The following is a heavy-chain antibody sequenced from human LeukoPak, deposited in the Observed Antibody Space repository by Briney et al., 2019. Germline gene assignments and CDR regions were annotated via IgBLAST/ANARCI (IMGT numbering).Heavy chain of an antibody. CDR2: ISAYNGNT. CDR3: ARESVGGSYVPPDY. CDR1: GCTFTSCC. V-gene: IGHV1-18*01. Sequence: APMQVPPKASGCTFTSCCFWRGRRAPGPRVGGVGGISAYNGNTNYAQKLQGRVTMTTDTSTSTAYMELRSLRSDDTAVYYCARESVGGSYVPPDYWGQGTLVTVSS. J-gene: IGHJ4*02. D-gene: IGHD1-26*01.